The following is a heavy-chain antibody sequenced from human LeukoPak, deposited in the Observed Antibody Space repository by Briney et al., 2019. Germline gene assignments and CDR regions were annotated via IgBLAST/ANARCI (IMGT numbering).Heavy chain of an antibody. CDR2: INPNSGGT. Sequence: GASVKVSCKASGDTFTGYYIHWVRQAPGQGLEWMGWINPNSGGTNYAQKFQGRVTMTRDTSISTAYMELSRLRSDDTAVYYCARGRGLRYFDWSLHWFDPWGQGTLVTVSS. D-gene: IGHD3-9*01. V-gene: IGHV1-2*02. CDR1: GDTFTGYY. CDR3: ARGRGLRYFDWSLHWFDP. J-gene: IGHJ5*02.